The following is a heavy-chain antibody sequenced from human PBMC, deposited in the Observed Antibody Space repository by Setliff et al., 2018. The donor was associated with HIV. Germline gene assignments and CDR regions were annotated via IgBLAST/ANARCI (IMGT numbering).Heavy chain of an antibody. V-gene: IGHV7-4-1*02. CDR2: FNTETRNP. Sequence: ASVKVSCKASGYTVTTYGISWVRQAPGQGLEWMGWFNTETRNPMYAQAFKGRLVFSLDTSVNTAYLQMNSLRAEDTALYYCAKDGPDNYYDSSGYPDSWGQGTLVTVSS. CDR3: AKDGPDNYYDSSGYPDS. J-gene: IGHJ4*02. CDR1: GYTVTTYG. D-gene: IGHD3-22*01.